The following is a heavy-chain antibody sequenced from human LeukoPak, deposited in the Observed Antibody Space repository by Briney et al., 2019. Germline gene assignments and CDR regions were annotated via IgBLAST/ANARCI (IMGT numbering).Heavy chain of an antibody. CDR3: ARGHDSSGYYPFDY. D-gene: IGHD3-22*01. CDR2: IYYSGST. V-gene: IGHV4-39*07. CDR1: GGSISSSSYY. Sequence: SETLSLTCTVSGGSISSSSYYWGWIRQPPGKGLEWIGSIYYSGSTYYNPSLKSRVTISVDTSKNQFSLKLSSVTAADTAVYYCARGHDSSGYYPFDYWGQGTLVTVSS. J-gene: IGHJ4*02.